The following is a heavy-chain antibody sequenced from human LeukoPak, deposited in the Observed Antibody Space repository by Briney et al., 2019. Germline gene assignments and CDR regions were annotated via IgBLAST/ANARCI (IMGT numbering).Heavy chain of an antibody. J-gene: IGHJ4*02. CDR3: AKDVSPYYDSSVDY. Sequence: PGGFLRLSCAASGFTFSSYAMSWVRQAPGKGLEWVSAISGSGGSTYYADSVKGRFTISRDNSKNTLYLQMNSLRAEDTAVYYCAKDVSPYYDSSVDYWGQGTLVTVSS. D-gene: IGHD3-22*01. CDR1: GFTFSSYA. CDR2: ISGSGGST. V-gene: IGHV3-23*01.